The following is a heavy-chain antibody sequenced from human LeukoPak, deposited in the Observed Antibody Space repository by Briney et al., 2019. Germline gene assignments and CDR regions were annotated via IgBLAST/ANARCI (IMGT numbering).Heavy chain of an antibody. Sequence: ASVKVSCKASGYTFTSYGISWVRQAPGQGLEWMGGIIPIFGTANYAQKFQGRVTIIADESTSTAYMELSSLRSEDTAVYYCARGVVGATTGAYSFDYWGRGTLVTVSS. CDR3: ARGVVGATTGAYSFDY. V-gene: IGHV1-69*13. CDR2: IIPIFGTA. D-gene: IGHD1-26*01. CDR1: GYTFTSYG. J-gene: IGHJ4*02.